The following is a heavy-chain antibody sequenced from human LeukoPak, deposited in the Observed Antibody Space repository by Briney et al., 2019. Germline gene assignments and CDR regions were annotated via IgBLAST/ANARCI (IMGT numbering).Heavy chain of an antibody. V-gene: IGHV3-20*01. J-gene: IGHJ6*02. Sequence: GGSLRLSCAASGFTFDDYGMSWVRQAPGKGLEWVSGINWNGGSTGYADSVKGRLTISRDNAKNSLYLQMNSLRAEDTALYHCARDSNEWLRFGYYYGMDVWGQGTTVTVSS. D-gene: IGHD5-12*01. CDR2: INWNGGST. CDR1: GFTFDDYG. CDR3: ARDSNEWLRFGYYYGMDV.